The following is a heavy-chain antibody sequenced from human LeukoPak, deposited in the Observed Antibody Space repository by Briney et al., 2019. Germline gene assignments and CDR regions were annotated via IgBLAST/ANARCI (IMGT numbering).Heavy chain of an antibody. CDR2: IYPDDSDT. J-gene: IGHJ4*02. CDR3: VRQSLGDFKY. Sequence: GESLKISCKGSGYSFYTYWIAWVRQMPGKGLEWMGIIYPDDSDTRYSPSFQGQVTISADKSIDTAYLQWRSLRASDTGMYYCVRQSLGDFKYRGQGTLVTVSS. D-gene: IGHD3-10*01. V-gene: IGHV5-51*01. CDR1: GYSFYTYW.